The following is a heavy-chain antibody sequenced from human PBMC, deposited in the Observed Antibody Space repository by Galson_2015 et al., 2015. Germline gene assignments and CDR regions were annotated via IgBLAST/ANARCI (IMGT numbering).Heavy chain of an antibody. J-gene: IGHJ4*02. D-gene: IGHD3-16*01. CDR1: GYSISNGYC. CDR2: IYHSGST. CDR3: ARAPRDDYVWGSQTRYFDY. Sequence: SETLSLTCGVPGYSISNGYCWGWIRQPPGKGLEWFGRIYHSGSTYYNPSLKSRVTISVDTSKNPFPMKLSSVTAADTAVYYCARAPRDDYVWGSQTRYFDYWGQGTLVTVSS. V-gene: IGHV4-38-2*01.